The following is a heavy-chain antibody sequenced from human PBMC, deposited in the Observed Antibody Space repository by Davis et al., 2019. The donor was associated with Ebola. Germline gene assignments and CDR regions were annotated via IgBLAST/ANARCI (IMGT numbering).Heavy chain of an antibody. Sequence: GESLKISCAASGFTFDDYAMHWVRQAPGKGLECVSLINGDGTLTYYADSVKGRFTISRDNSRNTLYLQMNSLRAEDTAVYYCARVGNGDYLDYWGQGTLVTVSS. CDR1: GFTFDDYA. D-gene: IGHD1-1*01. V-gene: IGHV3-43*02. CDR3: ARVGNGDYLDY. J-gene: IGHJ4*02. CDR2: INGDGTLT.